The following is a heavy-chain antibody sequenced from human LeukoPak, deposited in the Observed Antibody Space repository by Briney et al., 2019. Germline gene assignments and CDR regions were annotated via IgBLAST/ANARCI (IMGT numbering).Heavy chain of an antibody. Sequence: GGSLRLSCAASGFTFSSSWMTWVRQAPGKGLEWVANRNQDGSAKYHVDSVKGRFTISRDNAKNSLYLQMNSLRAEDTGVYYCVRAPATNEWRCMDYWGQGTLVTVSS. V-gene: IGHV3-7*01. J-gene: IGHJ4*02. D-gene: IGHD2-8*02. CDR3: VRAPATNEWRCMDY. CDR1: GFTFSSSW. CDR2: RNQDGSAK.